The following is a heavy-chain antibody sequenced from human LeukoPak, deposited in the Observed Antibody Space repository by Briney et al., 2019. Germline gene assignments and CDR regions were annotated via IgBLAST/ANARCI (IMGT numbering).Heavy chain of an antibody. J-gene: IGHJ4*02. CDR2: IGGSGGST. V-gene: IGHV3-23*01. CDR1: GFTFSSYA. Sequence: GALRLSCAASGFTFSSYAMSWVRQAPGKGLEWVSAIGGSGGSTYYADSVKGRFTISRDNSKNTLYLQMNSLRAEDTAVYYCAKDRAAAGTYYFDYWGQGTLVTVSS. CDR3: AKDRAAAGTYYFDY. D-gene: IGHD6-13*01.